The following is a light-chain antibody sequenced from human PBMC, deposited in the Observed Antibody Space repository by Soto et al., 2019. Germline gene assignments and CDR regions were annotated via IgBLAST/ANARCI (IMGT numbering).Light chain of an antibody. CDR3: SSNAGSNNLV. J-gene: IGLJ2*01. CDR1: SSDVGDYNY. V-gene: IGLV2-8*01. CDR2: EVS. Sequence: QSVLTQPPSASGTPGQSVTIPCTGTSSDVGDYNYVSWYQQHPGKAPKLVIYEVSRRPSGVSDRFSGSKSGNTASLTVSGLQAEDEADYYCSSNAGSNNLVFGGGTKVTVL.